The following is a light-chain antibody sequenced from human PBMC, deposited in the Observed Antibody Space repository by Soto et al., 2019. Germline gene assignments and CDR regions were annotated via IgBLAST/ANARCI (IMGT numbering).Light chain of an antibody. CDR1: SSNIGSTT. CDR2: TNN. J-gene: IGLJ2*01. Sequence: QSVLTQPPSASGTPGQRGTLSCSGSSSNIGSTTVNLYQQLPGTAPKLLIYTNNQRASGVPDRFTGSKSGTSSSLAISGIQSEEDDDYYWAAWDDSLNGVVFGGGTKLTVL. V-gene: IGLV1-44*01. CDR3: AAWDDSLNGVV.